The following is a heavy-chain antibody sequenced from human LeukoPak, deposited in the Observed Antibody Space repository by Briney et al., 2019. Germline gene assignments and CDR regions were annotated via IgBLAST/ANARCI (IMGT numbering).Heavy chain of an antibody. Sequence: ASVKVSCKVSGYTLTELSMHWVRQAPGKGLEWMGGFDPEDGETIYARKFQGRVTMTEDTSTDTAYMELSSLRSEDTAVYYCATDQPTGLVSGPMDVWGQGTTVTVSS. CDR1: GYTLTELS. J-gene: IGHJ6*02. CDR2: FDPEDGET. V-gene: IGHV1-24*01. D-gene: IGHD3/OR15-3a*01. CDR3: ATDQPTGLVSGPMDV.